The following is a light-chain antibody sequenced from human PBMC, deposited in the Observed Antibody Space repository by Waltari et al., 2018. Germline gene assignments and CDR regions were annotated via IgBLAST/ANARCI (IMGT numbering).Light chain of an antibody. CDR3: CSYAGRYTVL. CDR2: DVN. J-gene: IGLJ2*01. CDR1: YSNIGAYDY. V-gene: IGLV2-11*01. Sequence: QSALTQPRSVSGSPGQSVTISCTGTYSNIGAYDYVSWYQQHPGKAPKVMINDVNFRPSGVPDRSSGSKSGNTASLTISGLQAEDEADYYCCSYAGRYTVLFGGGTKLTVL.